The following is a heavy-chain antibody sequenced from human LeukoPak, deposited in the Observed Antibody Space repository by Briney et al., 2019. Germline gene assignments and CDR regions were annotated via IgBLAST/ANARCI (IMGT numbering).Heavy chain of an antibody. Sequence: GGSLRLSCAASGFTVSSNYMSWVRQAPGKGLEWVSVIYSGGSTYYADSVEGRFTISRDNSKNTLYLQMNSLRAEDTAVYYCARPRFYVFDWYFDLWGRGTLVTVSS. CDR3: ARPRFYVFDWYFDL. D-gene: IGHD3-16*01. CDR1: GFTVSSNY. CDR2: IYSGGST. V-gene: IGHV3-53*01. J-gene: IGHJ2*01.